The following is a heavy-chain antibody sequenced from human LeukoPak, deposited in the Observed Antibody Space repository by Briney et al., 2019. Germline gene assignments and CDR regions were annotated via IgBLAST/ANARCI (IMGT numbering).Heavy chain of an antibody. CDR2: ISDTGAST. V-gene: IGHV3-23*01. J-gene: IGHJ4*02. CDR3: ATGAYFEY. Sequence: GGSLRLSCAASGFTFSRYGMTWVRQAPGKGLEWVSTISDTGASTYYADSVKDRFTISRDNSKNTLYLQMSGLRAEDTAIYYCATGAYFEYWGQGALVTVSS. CDR1: GFTFSRYG.